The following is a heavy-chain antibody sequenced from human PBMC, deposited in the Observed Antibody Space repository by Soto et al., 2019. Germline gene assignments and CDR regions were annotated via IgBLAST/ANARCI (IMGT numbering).Heavy chain of an antibody. D-gene: IGHD3-16*02. V-gene: IGHV4-61*01. J-gene: IGHJ4*02. Sequence: PSETLSLTCTVSGGSVSSGSYYWSWIRQPPVKGLEWIGYIYYSGSTNYNPSLKSRVTISVDTSKSQFSLKPSSVTAADTAVYYCAREQYVWGSYRSYYFDYWGQGTPVNVSS. CDR3: AREQYVWGSYRSYYFDY. CDR1: GGSVSSGSYY. CDR2: IYYSGST.